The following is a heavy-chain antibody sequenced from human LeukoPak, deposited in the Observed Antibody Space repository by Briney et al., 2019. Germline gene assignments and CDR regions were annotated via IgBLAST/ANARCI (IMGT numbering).Heavy chain of an antibody. CDR2: ISGSGGST. Sequence: GGSLRLSCAASGFTFSSYAMSWVRQAPGKGLEWVSAISGSGGSTYYADSVKGRFTISRDNSKNTLYLQMNSLRAEDTAVYYCARDRLGGSGWYAHKQHNWFDPWGQGTLVTVSS. V-gene: IGHV3-23*01. J-gene: IGHJ5*02. CDR3: ARDRLGGSGWYAHKQHNWFDP. CDR1: GFTFSSYA. D-gene: IGHD6-13*01.